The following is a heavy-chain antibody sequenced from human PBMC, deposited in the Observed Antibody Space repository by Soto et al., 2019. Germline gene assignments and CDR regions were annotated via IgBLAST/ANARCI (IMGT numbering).Heavy chain of an antibody. Sequence: VKVSFKASGYTFTSYGISWVRQAPGQGLEWMGWISAYNGNTNYAQKLQGRVTMTTDTSTSTAYMELRSLRSDDTAVYYCARDLVGATKNAFDIWGQGTMATVSS. D-gene: IGHD1-26*01. CDR2: ISAYNGNT. CDR1: GYTFTSYG. J-gene: IGHJ3*02. V-gene: IGHV1-18*04. CDR3: ARDLVGATKNAFDI.